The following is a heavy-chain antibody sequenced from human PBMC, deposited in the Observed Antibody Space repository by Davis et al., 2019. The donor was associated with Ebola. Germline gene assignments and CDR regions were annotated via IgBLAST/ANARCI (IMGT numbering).Heavy chain of an antibody. V-gene: IGHV3-21*01. J-gene: IGHJ6*04. CDR1: GFTFSSYS. D-gene: IGHD6-19*01. Sequence: PGGSLRLSCAASGFTFSSYSMNWVRQAPGKGLEWVSSISSSSSYIYYADSVKGRFTISRDNAKNSLYLQMNSLRAEDTAVYYCAREPIAVAGTTRVGYYYYGMDVWGKGTTVTVSS. CDR3: AREPIAVAGTTRVGYYYYGMDV. CDR2: ISSSSSYI.